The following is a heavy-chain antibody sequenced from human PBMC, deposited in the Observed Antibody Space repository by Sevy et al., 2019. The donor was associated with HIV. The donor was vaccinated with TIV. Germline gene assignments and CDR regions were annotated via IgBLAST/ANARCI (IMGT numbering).Heavy chain of an antibody. CDR2: IRDKDNSHTT. CDR1: GFTFSDHY. CDR3: ARVRGSSWYESYFDY. D-gene: IGHD6-13*01. Sequence: GVSLRLSCAASGFTFSDHYMDWVRQAPGKGLEWVGRIRDKDNSHTTEYAASVNGRFTIPRNDSMKSRYLQLNSLKTADTAVYYCARVRGSSWYESYFDYWGQGTLVTVSS. V-gene: IGHV3-72*01. J-gene: IGHJ4*02.